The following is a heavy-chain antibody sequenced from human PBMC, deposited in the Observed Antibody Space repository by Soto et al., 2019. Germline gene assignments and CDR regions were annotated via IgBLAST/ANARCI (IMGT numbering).Heavy chain of an antibody. CDR2: INANNGGA. J-gene: IGHJ5*02. CDR3: AREGGSDSLACKNKWFNA. D-gene: IGHD2-15*01. V-gene: IGHV1-2*02. Sequence: ASVKVSCKPSGYTFTDYHIHWVRQAPGQGLEFMGWINANNGGAGSAQQFQGRVTVTRDTSISTVYMELSNLRSDDTAANHCAREGGSDSLACKNKWFNAWGQRARVTVSS. CDR1: GYTFTDYH.